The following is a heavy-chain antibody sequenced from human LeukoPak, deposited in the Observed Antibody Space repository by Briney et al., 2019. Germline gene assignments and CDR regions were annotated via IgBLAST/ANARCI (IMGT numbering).Heavy chain of an antibody. V-gene: IGHV4-38-2*02. CDR1: GYSISSGYY. D-gene: IGHD6-13*01. CDR3: AKYSSSWYDYYYYYMDV. Sequence: SETLSLTCTVSGYSISSGYYWGWIRQPPGKGLEWIGSIYHSGSTYYNPSLKSRVTISVDTSKNQFSLKLSSVTAADTAVYYCAKYSSSWYDYYYYYMDVWGKGTTVTVSS. J-gene: IGHJ6*03. CDR2: IYHSGST.